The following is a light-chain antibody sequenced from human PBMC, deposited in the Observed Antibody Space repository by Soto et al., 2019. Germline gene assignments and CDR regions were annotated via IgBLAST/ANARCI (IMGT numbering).Light chain of an antibody. CDR3: QQRSNWPPIT. CDR1: QSVSNNY. CDR2: GAS. J-gene: IGKJ5*01. Sequence: EIGVSQSPCTLSLSTGERATLSCRASQSVSNNYLAWYQQKPGQAPRLLIYGASNRATGIPDRFSGSGSGTDFTLTISRLEPEDFAVYYCQQRSNWPPITFAQRTRLAIK. V-gene: IGKV3D-20*02.